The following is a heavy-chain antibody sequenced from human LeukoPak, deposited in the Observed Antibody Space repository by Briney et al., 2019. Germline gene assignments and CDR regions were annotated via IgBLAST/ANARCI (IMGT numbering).Heavy chain of an antibody. CDR2: IYSGGST. CDR3: ARHTNYDFWSGYYNYYYYMDV. Sequence: GGSLRLSCAASGFTVSSNYMSWVRQAPGKGLEWVSVIYSGGSTYYADSVKGRFTISRDNSKNTLYLQMNSPRAEDTAVYYCARHTNYDFWSGYYNYYYYMDVWXXGTTVTVSS. CDR1: GFTVSSNY. J-gene: IGHJ6*03. D-gene: IGHD3-3*01. V-gene: IGHV3-53*01.